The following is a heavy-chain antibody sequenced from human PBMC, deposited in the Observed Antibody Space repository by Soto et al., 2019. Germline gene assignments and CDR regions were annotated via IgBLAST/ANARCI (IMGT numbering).Heavy chain of an antibody. CDR2: VYWDDDK. CDR3: ALTSAYGTAFDM. J-gene: IGHJ3*02. D-gene: IGHD1-26*01. Sequence: SGPXXXNPTQTLTLTCTFSGFSLSTSGVGVGWIRQPPGKALEWLALVYWDDDKRYSPSLKSRLTITKDTSKNQVVLTMTNLDPVDTGTYYCALTSAYGTAFDMWGQGTMVTVSS. CDR1: GFSLSTSGVG. V-gene: IGHV2-5*02.